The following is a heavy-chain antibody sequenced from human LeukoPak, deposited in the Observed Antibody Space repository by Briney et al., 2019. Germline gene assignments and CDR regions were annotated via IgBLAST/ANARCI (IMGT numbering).Heavy chain of an antibody. CDR2: ISSSGSPI. D-gene: IGHD3-22*01. J-gene: IGHJ6*02. CDR1: GFTFSYYE. V-gene: IGHV3-48*03. Sequence: GGSLRLSCAASGFTFSYYEMNWVRQAPGKGLEWVSYISSSGSPIYYADSVKGRFTISRDNAKNSLYLQMNSLRAEDTAVYYCARDQGYYDSSGFERAVVGMDVWGQGTTVTVSS. CDR3: ARDQGYYDSSGFERAVVGMDV.